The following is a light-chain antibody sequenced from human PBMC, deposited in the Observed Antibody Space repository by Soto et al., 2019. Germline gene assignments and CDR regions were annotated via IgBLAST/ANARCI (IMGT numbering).Light chain of an antibody. Sequence: EIVMTQSPATLSVSPGERATLSCRASQSVSNNLAWYQQKPGQAPMLLIYHASTRATGIPARFSGGGSGTEFTLTISSLQSEDFAVYDCQQYNKWPLTFGGGTKVEIK. J-gene: IGKJ4*01. CDR1: QSVSNN. V-gene: IGKV3-15*01. CDR2: HAS. CDR3: QQYNKWPLT.